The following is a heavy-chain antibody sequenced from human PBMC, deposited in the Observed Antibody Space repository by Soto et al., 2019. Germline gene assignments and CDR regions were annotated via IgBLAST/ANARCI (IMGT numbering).Heavy chain of an antibody. Sequence: PGGSLRLSCAASGFTFDDYAMHWVRQAPGKGLEWVSGISWNSGSIGYEDSVKGRFTISRDTSNGIASLQMNSLNIEDSAVYYCSGAESPDTAYFSLYWGQGTPVTVSS. V-gene: IGHV3-9*01. D-gene: IGHD1-26*01. CDR1: GFTFDDYA. CDR2: ISWNSGSI. CDR3: SGAESPDTAYFSLY. J-gene: IGHJ4*02.